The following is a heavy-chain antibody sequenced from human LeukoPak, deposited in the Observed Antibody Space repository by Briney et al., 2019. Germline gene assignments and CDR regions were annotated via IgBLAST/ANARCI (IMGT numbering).Heavy chain of an antibody. CDR2: IYHSGST. V-gene: IGHV4-38-2*01. J-gene: IGHJ3*02. CDR1: GYSISSGYY. Sequence: SETLSLTCAVSGYSISSGYYWGWIRQPPGKGLEWIGSIYHSGSTYYNPSLKSRVTISVDTSKNQFSLKLNSVTAADTAVYYCARPDYGDFDAFDIWGHGTMVTVSS. CDR3: ARPDYGDFDAFDI. D-gene: IGHD4-17*01.